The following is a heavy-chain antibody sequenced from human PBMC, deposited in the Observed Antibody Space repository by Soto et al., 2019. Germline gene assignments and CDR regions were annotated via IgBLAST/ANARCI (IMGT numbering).Heavy chain of an antibody. CDR3: VSDSSSYY. D-gene: IGHD6-13*01. Sequence: QVQLVQSGAEVKKPGASVKVSSKALGNTFTSYDINWGRQATGKGLEGRGWMKPNSGNTAYAQKFQGRVTMTRNTSISTAYMELSSLRSDDTAVYYCVSDSSSYYWGQGTLVTVSS. V-gene: IGHV1-8*01. CDR2: MKPNSGNT. J-gene: IGHJ4*02. CDR1: GNTFTSYD.